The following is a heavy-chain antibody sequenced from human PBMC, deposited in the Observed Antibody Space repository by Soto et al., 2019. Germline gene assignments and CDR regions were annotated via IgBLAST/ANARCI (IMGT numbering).Heavy chain of an antibody. J-gene: IGHJ6*02. D-gene: IGHD3-3*01. CDR3: ARERTIFGIAPGGGMDV. CDR1: GGSISTYDYS. V-gene: IGHV4-30-2*01. CDR2: VYHTGKT. Sequence: QLRLQESGSGLVQPSQTLSLTCTASGGSISTYDYSWSWIRQPPGGGLEWIGSVYHTGKTYFIPSLKSRVTMSLDKSKNQFSLNLTSVTAADTALYYCARERTIFGIAPGGGMDVWGQGTTVTVSS.